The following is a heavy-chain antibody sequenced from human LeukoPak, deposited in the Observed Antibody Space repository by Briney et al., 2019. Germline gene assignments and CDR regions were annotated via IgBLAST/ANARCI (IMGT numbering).Heavy chain of an antibody. CDR3: ASRPPGY. CDR1: GFTFSSYA. CDR2: IRYDGSNK. J-gene: IGHJ4*02. V-gene: IGHV3-30*04. D-gene: IGHD1-14*01. Sequence: GRSLRLSCAASGFTFSSYAMHWVRQAPGKGLEWVAFIRYDGSNKYYADSVKGRFTISRDNSKNTLYLQMNSLRAEDTALYYCASRPPGYWGQGTLVTVSS.